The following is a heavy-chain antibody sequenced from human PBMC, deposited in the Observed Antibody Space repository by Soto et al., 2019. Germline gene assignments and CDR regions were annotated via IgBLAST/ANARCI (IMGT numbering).Heavy chain of an antibody. J-gene: IGHJ5*02. CDR2: IIPIFGTA. V-gene: IGHV1-69*13. CDR1: GGTFSSYA. CDR3: ARSTTYSSGWYPPVGFDP. D-gene: IGHD6-19*01. Sequence: SVKVSCKASGGTFSSYAISWVRQAPGQGLEWMGGIIPIFGTANYAQKFQGRVTITADESTSTAYMELSSLRSEDTAVYYCARSTTYSSGWYPPVGFDPWGQGTLVTVSS.